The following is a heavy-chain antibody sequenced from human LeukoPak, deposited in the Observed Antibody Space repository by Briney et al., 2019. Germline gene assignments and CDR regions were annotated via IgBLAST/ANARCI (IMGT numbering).Heavy chain of an antibody. Sequence: GESLKISCKGSGYSFTSYWIGWVRQMPGKGLEWMGIIYPGDSDTRYSPSFQGQVTISADKSISTAYLQWSSLKASDTAMYYCARTSDYGDYGGSYYFDYWGQGTLVTVSS. CDR2: IYPGDSDT. CDR3: ARTSDYGDYGGSYYFDY. CDR1: GYSFTSYW. V-gene: IGHV5-51*01. J-gene: IGHJ4*02. D-gene: IGHD4-17*01.